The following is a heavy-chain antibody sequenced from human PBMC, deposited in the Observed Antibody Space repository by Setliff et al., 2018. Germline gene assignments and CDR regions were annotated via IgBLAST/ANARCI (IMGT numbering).Heavy chain of an antibody. J-gene: IGHJ5*02. CDR1: GYSFTNYY. CDR2: INPKNGVT. CDR3: ARDGASWLNWFDP. Sequence: ASVKVSCKTSGYSFTNYYMHWVRQVPGRGLEWMGSINPKNGVTKYAQAFQDRDTMTRDTSITTAYMELSSLTYDDTAVYYCARDGASWLNWFDPWGQGTLVTVSS. V-gene: IGHV1-2*02. D-gene: IGHD2-2*01.